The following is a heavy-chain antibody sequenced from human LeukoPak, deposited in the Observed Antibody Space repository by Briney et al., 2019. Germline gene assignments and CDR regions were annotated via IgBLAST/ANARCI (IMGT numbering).Heavy chain of an antibody. CDR2: ISGSGGST. J-gene: IGHJ6*02. CDR3: AKGQGSNIYYYYGMDV. V-gene: IGHV3-23*01. Sequence: PGGSLRLSCAASGFTFSSYAMSWVRQAPGKGLEWVSAISGSGGSTYYADSVKGRFTISRDNSKSTLYLQMNSLRAEDTAVYYCAKGQGSNIYYYYGMDVWGQGTTVTVSS. D-gene: IGHD4-23*01. CDR1: GFTFSSYA.